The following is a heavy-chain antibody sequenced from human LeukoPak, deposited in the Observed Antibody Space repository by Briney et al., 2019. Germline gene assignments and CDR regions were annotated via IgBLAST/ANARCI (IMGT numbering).Heavy chain of an antibody. Sequence: PGRSLRLSCAASGFTFSSYAMHWVRQAPGKGLEWVAVISYDGSNKYYADSVKGRFTISRDNSKNTVFLQMSSLRSDDTAVYYCARDSMDYGSGPPGYWGQGTLVSVSS. CDR1: GFTFSSYA. D-gene: IGHD3-10*01. J-gene: IGHJ4*02. CDR3: ARDSMDYGSGPPGY. CDR2: ISYDGSNK. V-gene: IGHV3-30*04.